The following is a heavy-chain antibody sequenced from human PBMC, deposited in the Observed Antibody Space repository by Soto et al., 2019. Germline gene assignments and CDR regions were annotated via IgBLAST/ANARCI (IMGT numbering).Heavy chain of an antibody. V-gene: IGHV5-51*01. CDR3: ARQGGEYNTMSDY. Sequence: PGESLKISCKGSGYTFSKYWIGWVRQTSGKGLEWMGMIYPGDSDARYSPSFEGQVAFSVDKSINTAYLQWNSLKASDTAMYYCARQGGEYNTMSDYWGQGTLVTVSS. D-gene: IGHD3-10*01. CDR2: IYPGDSDA. J-gene: IGHJ4*02. CDR1: GYTFSKYW.